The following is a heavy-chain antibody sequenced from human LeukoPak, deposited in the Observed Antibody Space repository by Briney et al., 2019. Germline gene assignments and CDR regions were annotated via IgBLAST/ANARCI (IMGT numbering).Heavy chain of an antibody. Sequence: SETLSLTCAVYGGSFGGYYWSWIRQPPGKGLEWIGKINHSGSTNYNPSLKSRVTISVDTSKNQFSLKLSSVTAADTAVYYCAAYSYGYLYYFDYWGQGTLVTVSS. J-gene: IGHJ4*02. CDR1: GGSFGGYY. CDR3: AAYSYGYLYYFDY. CDR2: INHSGST. V-gene: IGHV4-34*01. D-gene: IGHD5-18*01.